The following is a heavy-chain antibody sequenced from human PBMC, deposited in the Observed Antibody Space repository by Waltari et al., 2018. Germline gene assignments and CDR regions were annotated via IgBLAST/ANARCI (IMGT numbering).Heavy chain of an antibody. CDR2: LFSGGEA. CDR3: ARTDLEFTILDDYGMDV. V-gene: IGHV3-66*01. Sequence: EMHLVESGGGLVQPGGSLRLSCAASGFTVSSIYMSWVRQAPGMGLEWVSVLFSGGEAFYADSVKGRFTISRDNAKNTLYLQMNSLRAEDTGVYYCARTDLEFTILDDYGMDVWGQGTTVTVSS. D-gene: IGHD3-3*01. CDR1: GFTVSSIY. J-gene: IGHJ6*02.